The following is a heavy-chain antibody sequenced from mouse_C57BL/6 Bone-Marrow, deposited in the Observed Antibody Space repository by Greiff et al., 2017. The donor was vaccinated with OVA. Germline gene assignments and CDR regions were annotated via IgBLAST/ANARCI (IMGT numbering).Heavy chain of an antibody. Sequence: VKLVESGPGLVAPSQSLSITCTVSGFSLTSYAISWVRQPPGKGLEWLGVIWTGGGTYYTSALKSRLSIIKDNSKSQVFLKMNSLQTDDTARYYCARRDCFLYYAMDDWGQGTSVTVSS. CDR3: ARRDCFLYYAMDD. CDR2: IWTGGGT. CDR1: GFSLTSYA. V-gene: IGHV2-9-1*01. J-gene: IGHJ4*01.